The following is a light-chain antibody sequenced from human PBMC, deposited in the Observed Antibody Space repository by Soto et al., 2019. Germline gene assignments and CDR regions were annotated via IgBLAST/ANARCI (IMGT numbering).Light chain of an antibody. V-gene: IGLV2-23*01. CDR2: EGS. J-gene: IGLJ2*01. CDR3: CSYAGIPYVV. Sequence: QSALTQPASVSGSPGQSITISCTGTSSDVGSYNLVSWYQQHPGKAPKLMIYEGSKWPSGVSNRFSGSKSGNTASLTISGLQAEDEADYVCCSYAGIPYVVFGGGTKLTVL. CDR1: SSDVGSYNL.